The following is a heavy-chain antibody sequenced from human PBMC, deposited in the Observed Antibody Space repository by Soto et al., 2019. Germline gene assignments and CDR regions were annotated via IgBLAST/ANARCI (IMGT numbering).Heavy chain of an antibody. J-gene: IGHJ4*02. D-gene: IGHD3-10*01. CDR1: GFTFDDYG. CDR3: ARSGEFSASDYFGF. Sequence: EVQLVQYGGGWVQPGRSLRLSCGASGFTFDDYGMHWVRRAPGKGLEWVSSISWNSGRIGYADSVKGRFTISRDNVKNSLYLQMNSLRAEDTALYYCARSGEFSASDYFGFWGQGTLVTVSS. V-gene: IGHV3-9*01. CDR2: ISWNSGRI.